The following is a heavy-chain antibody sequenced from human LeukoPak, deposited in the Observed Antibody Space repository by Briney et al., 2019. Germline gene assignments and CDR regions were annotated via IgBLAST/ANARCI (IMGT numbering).Heavy chain of an antibody. CDR1: GGSLNGYY. J-gene: IGHJ5*02. V-gene: IGHV4-59*01. Sequence: SQTLSLTCTVSGGSLNGYYWTWIRQPPGKGLEWIGYISDSGSTNYNPSLKSRVTMSVEASKTEFSLRLNSVTAAHTAVYYCARVFRGAVTSNWFDPWGQGTLVTVSS. CDR3: ARVFRGAVTSNWFDP. D-gene: IGHD4-17*01. CDR2: ISDSGST.